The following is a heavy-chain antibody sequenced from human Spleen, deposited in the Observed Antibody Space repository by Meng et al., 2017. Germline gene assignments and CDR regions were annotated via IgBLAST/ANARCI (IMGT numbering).Heavy chain of an antibody. CDR2: VNHSGNT. J-gene: IGHJ4*02. Sequence: GSLRLSCAVYGGSFSGYYWTWIRQPPGKGLEWIGEVNHSGNTDYNPSLKSRLTISGDTSKNQFSLKLSSVTAADTAVYYCARGLKGDYGVHVKGYWGQGTLVTVSS. CDR3: ARGLKGDYGVHVKGY. D-gene: IGHD4-17*01. CDR1: GGSFSGYY. V-gene: IGHV4-34*01.